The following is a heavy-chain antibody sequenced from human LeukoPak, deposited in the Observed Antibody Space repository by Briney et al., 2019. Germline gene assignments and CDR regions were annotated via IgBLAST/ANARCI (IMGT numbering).Heavy chain of an antibody. CDR2: ISGSGGST. CDR1: GFTFSSYA. D-gene: IGHD2-2*01. J-gene: IGHJ5*02. V-gene: IGHV3-23*01. Sequence: GGSLRLPCAASGFTFSSYAMSWVRQAPGKGLEWVSAISGSGGSTYYADSVKGRFTISRDNPKNTLYLQMNSLRAEDTAVYYCATGYCSSTSCPNWFDPWGRGTLVTVSS. CDR3: ATGYCSSTSCPNWFDP.